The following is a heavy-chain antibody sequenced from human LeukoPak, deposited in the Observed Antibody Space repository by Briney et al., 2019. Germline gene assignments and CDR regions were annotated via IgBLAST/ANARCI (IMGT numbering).Heavy chain of an antibody. CDR1: GFTFDDYA. J-gene: IGHJ6*03. D-gene: IGHD2-2*01. V-gene: IGHV3-9*01. CDR2: ITWNSGRI. CDR3: AKFGPAARYYFYYMDV. Sequence: PGGSLRLSCAASGFTFDDYAMHWVRQDPGKGLQWVSGITWNSGRIGYADSVKGRFTISRDNSKNTLYLQMNSLRAEDTAVYYCAKFGPAARYYFYYMDVWGKGTTVTVSS.